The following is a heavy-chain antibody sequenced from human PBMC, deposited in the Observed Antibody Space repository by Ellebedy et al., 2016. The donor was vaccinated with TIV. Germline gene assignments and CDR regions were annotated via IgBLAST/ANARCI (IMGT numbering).Heavy chain of an antibody. CDR2: IYSGGST. CDR3: ARGFGDSADYYLYYYYGMDV. Sequence: GGSLRLXCAGSKLAVSGNYMSWVRQAPGKGLECVALIYSGGSTYFADSVKGRFTISRDNSRNTVFLHMNRLRVEDTAVYYCARGFGDSADYYLYYYYGMDVWGQGTTVTVSS. V-gene: IGHV3-53*01. J-gene: IGHJ6*02. CDR1: KLAVSGNY. D-gene: IGHD1-26*01.